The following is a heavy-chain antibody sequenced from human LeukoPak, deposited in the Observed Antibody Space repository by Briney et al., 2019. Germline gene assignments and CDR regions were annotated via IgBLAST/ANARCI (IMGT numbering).Heavy chain of an antibody. D-gene: IGHD2-15*01. CDR1: GYTYTSYY. J-gene: IGHJ4*02. Sequence: GASVKVPCKASGYTYTSYYMHWVRQAPGQGLEWMGIINPSGGSTSYAQKFQGRVTMTRDTSTSTVYMELSSLRSEDTAVYYCARVVAATYHFDYWGQGTLVTVSS. CDR2: INPSGGST. CDR3: ARVVAATYHFDY. V-gene: IGHV1-46*01.